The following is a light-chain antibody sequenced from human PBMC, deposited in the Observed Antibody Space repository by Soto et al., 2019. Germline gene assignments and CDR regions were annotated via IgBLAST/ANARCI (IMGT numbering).Light chain of an antibody. V-gene: IGLV1-40*01. CDR2: SNR. CDR3: SSHSSSNTLVV. J-gene: IGLJ3*02. Sequence: QSVLTQPPSVSGAPGQRVTISCTGSRSNIGANYDVHWYQQVPGTAPKVLIYSNRNRPSGVSNRFSGSKSGNTASLTIAGLRAEDEGDYYCSSHSSSNTLVVFGGGTKLTVL. CDR1: RSNIGANYD.